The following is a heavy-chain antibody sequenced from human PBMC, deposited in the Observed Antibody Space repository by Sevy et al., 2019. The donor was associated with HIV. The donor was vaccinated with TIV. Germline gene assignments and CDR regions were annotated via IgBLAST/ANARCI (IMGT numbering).Heavy chain of an antibody. J-gene: IGHJ4*01. V-gene: IGHV3-30*19. CDR2: ISFDGRNE. Sequence: GGSLRLSCAAYGFTFSIYGMHWVRQAPGKGLEWVAIISFDGRNEHYAGSVKGRFTISRDNSKKTVYLQMTNLRSEDAAVYYCARDHCTDGVCFRSGYFDYWGQGTLVTVSS. CDR3: ARDHCTDGVCFRSGYFDY. CDR1: GFTFSIYG. D-gene: IGHD2-8*01.